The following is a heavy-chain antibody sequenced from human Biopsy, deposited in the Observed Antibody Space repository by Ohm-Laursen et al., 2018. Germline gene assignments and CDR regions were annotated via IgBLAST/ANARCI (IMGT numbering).Heavy chain of an antibody. CDR2: ISYDGSNK. CDR3: ARTFRVFFSSRRRHTRSVSAFLLNRSSDL. D-gene: IGHD3-10*01. V-gene: IGHV3-30*03. Sequence: IISYDGSNKYYADSLKGRFTISRDNSKNTLYLQMNSLRAEETAVYYCARTFRVFFSSRRRHTRSVSAFLLNRSSDL. J-gene: IGHJ2*01.